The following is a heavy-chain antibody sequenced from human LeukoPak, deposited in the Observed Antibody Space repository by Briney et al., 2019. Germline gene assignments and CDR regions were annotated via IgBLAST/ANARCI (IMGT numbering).Heavy chain of an antibody. CDR1: GFTFSSYL. D-gene: IGHD3-22*01. Sequence: TGGSLRLSCADSGFTFSSYLMSWVRQAPGKGVGWVSNIKKEGGEKYYVDSVKGRFTISRDKAKNSLYLQMNSLRAEDTAVYYCARPFSCNNYDGSSWCYWGQGTLVTGSS. CDR2: IKKEGGEK. J-gene: IGHJ4*02. CDR3: ARPFSCNNYDGSSWCY. V-gene: IGHV3-7*01.